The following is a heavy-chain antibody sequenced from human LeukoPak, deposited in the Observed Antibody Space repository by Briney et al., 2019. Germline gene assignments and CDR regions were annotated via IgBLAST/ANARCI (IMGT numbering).Heavy chain of an antibody. V-gene: IGHV3-30*02. Sequence: GGSLRLSCAASGFTFSSYGMHWVRQAPGKGLEWVAFIRYDGSNKYYADSVKGRFTISRDSSKNTLYLQMNSLRAEDTAVYYCAKDRREYSSGWYLDYWGQGTLVTVSS. D-gene: IGHD6-19*01. CDR1: GFTFSSYG. CDR2: IRYDGSNK. CDR3: AKDRREYSSGWYLDY. J-gene: IGHJ4*02.